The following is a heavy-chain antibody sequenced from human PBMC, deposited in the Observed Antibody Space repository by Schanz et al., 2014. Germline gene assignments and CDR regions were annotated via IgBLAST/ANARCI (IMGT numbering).Heavy chain of an antibody. Sequence: EVQLVQSGGGLVQPGGSLRLSCAASGFTFSSHWMHWVRQDPGKGLVWVARINSVGSNTDYADSVTGRFTISRDNAKNTLYLQMNTRRAEDAAVDYCARKMKLGVYGGKGHDSLDIWGQGTMVTVSS. V-gene: IGHV3-74*01. CDR1: GFTFSSHW. D-gene: IGHD4-17*01. CDR2: INSVGSNT. CDR3: ARKMKLGVYGGKGHDSLDI. J-gene: IGHJ3*02.